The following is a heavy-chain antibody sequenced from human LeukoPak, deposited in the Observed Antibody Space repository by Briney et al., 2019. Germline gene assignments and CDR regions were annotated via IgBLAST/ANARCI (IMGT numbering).Heavy chain of an antibody. Sequence: GASVKVSCKASGYTFTSYYMHWVRQAPGQGLEWMGIINPSGGSTSYAQKFQGRVTMTRDTSTSTVYMELSSLRSEDTAVYCCARDRSDDGQDYWGQGTLVTVSS. CDR1: GYTFTSYY. V-gene: IGHV1-46*01. CDR3: ARDRSDDGQDY. J-gene: IGHJ4*02. CDR2: INPSGGST. D-gene: IGHD5-24*01.